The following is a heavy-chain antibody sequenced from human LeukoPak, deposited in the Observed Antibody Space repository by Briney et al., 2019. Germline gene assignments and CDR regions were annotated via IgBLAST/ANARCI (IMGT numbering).Heavy chain of an antibody. CDR3: ARVLLAVAPTGFQH. CDR2: ISSSSSTI. J-gene: IGHJ1*01. CDR1: GFTFSSYS. V-gene: IGHV3-48*04. D-gene: IGHD6-19*01. Sequence: LPGGSLRLSCAASGFTFSSYSMNWVRQAPGKGLEWVSYISSSSSTIYYADSVKGRFTISRDNAKNSLYLQMNSLRAEDTAVYYCARVLLAVAPTGFQHWGQGTLVTVSS.